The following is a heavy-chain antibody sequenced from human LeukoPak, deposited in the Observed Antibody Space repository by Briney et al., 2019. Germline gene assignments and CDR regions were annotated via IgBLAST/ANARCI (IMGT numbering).Heavy chain of an antibody. Sequence: SETLSLTCAVYGGSFSGYYWSWIRQPPGKGLEWIGEINHSGSTNYNPSLKSRVTISVDTSKNQFSLKLSSVTAADTAVYYCAEQGIAARRHFDYWGQGTLVTVSS. CDR3: AEQGIAARRHFDY. CDR1: GGSFSGYY. V-gene: IGHV4-34*01. J-gene: IGHJ4*02. CDR2: INHSGST. D-gene: IGHD6-6*01.